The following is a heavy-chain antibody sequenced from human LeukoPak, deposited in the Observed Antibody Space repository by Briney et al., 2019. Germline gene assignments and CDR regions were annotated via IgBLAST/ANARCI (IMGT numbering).Heavy chain of an antibody. V-gene: IGHV3-9*01. J-gene: IGHJ4*02. D-gene: IGHD6-19*01. CDR3: AKGAGYSSGWYGY. CDR1: GFTFDDYA. Sequence: GRSLRLSCAASGFTFDDYAMHWVRQAPGKGLEWVSGISWNSGSIGYADSVKGRFTISRDNAKNSLYLQMNSLRAEDTALYYCAKGAGYSSGWYGYWGQGTLVTVSS. CDR2: ISWNSGSI.